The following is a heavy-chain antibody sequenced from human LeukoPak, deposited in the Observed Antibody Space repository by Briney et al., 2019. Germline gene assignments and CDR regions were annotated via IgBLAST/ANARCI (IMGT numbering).Heavy chain of an antibody. J-gene: IGHJ4*02. CDR2: ICVDGVST. Sequence: GSLRLSCVASGLPLADFAMHWVRQAPAKGLEWVSLICVDGVSTFYAASVKGRFSISRSNSNNTLHLEMNSRRTEDATMYYCAKESGKFDYWGQGTLVAVSS. V-gene: IGHV3-43*02. CDR1: GLPLADFA. CDR3: AKESGKFDY.